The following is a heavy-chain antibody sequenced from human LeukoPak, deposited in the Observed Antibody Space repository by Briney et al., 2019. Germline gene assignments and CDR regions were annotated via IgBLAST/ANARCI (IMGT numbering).Heavy chain of an antibody. CDR2: ISYDGSNK. CDR3: ARDRDIEVGYYFGY. V-gene: IGHV3-30-3*01. Sequence: GGSLRLSCAASGFTFSSYAMHWVRQAPGKGLEWVAVISYDGSNKYYADSVKGRFTISRDNSKNTLYLQMNSLRAEDTAVYYCARDRDIEVGYYFGYWGQGTLVTVSS. CDR1: GFTFSSYA. D-gene: IGHD5-12*01. J-gene: IGHJ4*02.